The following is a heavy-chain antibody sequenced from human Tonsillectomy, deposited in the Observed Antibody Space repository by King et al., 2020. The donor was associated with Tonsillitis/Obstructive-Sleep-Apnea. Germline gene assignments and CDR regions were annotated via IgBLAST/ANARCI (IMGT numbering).Heavy chain of an antibody. D-gene: IGHD2-21*02. Sequence: VQLVQSGAEVKKPGASVKVSCKASGYTFTSYYMHWVRQAPGQGLEWMGIINPSGGSTSYAQKFQGRVTMTRDTSTSTVYMELRSLRSEDTAVYYCGWVRDCCGDCYTDYWGQGTLVTVAS. CDR3: GWVRDCCGDCYTDY. V-gene: IGHV1-46*01. J-gene: IGHJ4*02. CDR2: INPSGGST. CDR1: GYTFTSYY.